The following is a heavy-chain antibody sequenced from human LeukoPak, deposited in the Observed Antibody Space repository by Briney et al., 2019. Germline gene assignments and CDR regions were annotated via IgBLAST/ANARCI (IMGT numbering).Heavy chain of an antibody. V-gene: IGHV3-48*03. Sequence: PGGSLRLSCAASGFTFSSYEMNWVRQAPGKGLEWVSYISSSGSTIYYADSVKGRFTISRDNSKNTLYLQMNSLRAEDTAVYYCGIDSSGYTIDAFDIWGQGTMVTVSS. CDR2: ISSSGSTI. D-gene: IGHD3-22*01. J-gene: IGHJ3*02. CDR3: GIDSSGYTIDAFDI. CDR1: GFTFSSYE.